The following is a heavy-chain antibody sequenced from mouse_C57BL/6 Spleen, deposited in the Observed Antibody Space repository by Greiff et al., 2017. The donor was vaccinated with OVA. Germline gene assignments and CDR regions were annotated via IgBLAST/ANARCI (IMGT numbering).Heavy chain of an antibody. Sequence: VQLQQPGAELVRPGSSVKLSCKASGYTFTSYWMDWVKQRPGQGLEWIGNIYPSDSETHYNQKFKDKATLTVDKSSSTAYMQLSSLTSEDSAVYYCARYSNYVDWYFDVWGTGTTVTVSS. CDR2: IYPSDSET. CDR1: GYTFTSYW. J-gene: IGHJ1*03. D-gene: IGHD2-5*01. CDR3: ARYSNYVDWYFDV. V-gene: IGHV1-61*01.